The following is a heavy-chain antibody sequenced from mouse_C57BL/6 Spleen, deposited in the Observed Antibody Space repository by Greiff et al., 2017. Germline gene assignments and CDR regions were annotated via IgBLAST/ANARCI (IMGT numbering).Heavy chain of an antibody. D-gene: IGHD2-4*01. CDR2: IYPRSGNT. Sequence: QVQLQQSGAELARPGASVKLSCKASGYTFTSYGISWVKQRTGQGLEWIGEIYPRSGNTYYNEKFKGKATLTADKSSSTAYMELRSLTSEDSAVYFCARSDDYPYYYAMDYWGQGTSVTVSS. J-gene: IGHJ4*01. CDR1: GYTFTSYG. V-gene: IGHV1-81*01. CDR3: ARSDDYPYYYAMDY.